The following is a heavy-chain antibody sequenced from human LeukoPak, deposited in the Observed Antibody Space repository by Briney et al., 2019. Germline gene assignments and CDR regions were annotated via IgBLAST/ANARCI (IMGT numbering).Heavy chain of an antibody. J-gene: IGHJ1*01. V-gene: IGHV3-48*03. Sequence: GGSLRLPCADSGFTFLSYETYWVRQAPGKGLEWISYVSGSGAEIHYGDSVKGRFTISRDNAKSSLYLQMNRLRAEDTAIYYCATKRPGNTHLPSWGRGPLDSVSS. CDR3: ATKRPGNTHLPS. CDR1: GFTFLSYE. CDR2: VSGSGAEI.